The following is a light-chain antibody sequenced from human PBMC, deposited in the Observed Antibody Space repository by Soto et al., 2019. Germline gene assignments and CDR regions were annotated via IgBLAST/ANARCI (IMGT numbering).Light chain of an antibody. Sequence: DIVLTQSLATLSFSPGERATGSGRASQRVSNDLGWYQQKPGQAPRLLIYDVSDRATGVPARFNGSRSGTDFTPTISSLEPEDFAVYYRQHRNNWLSAFGKGTRFESK. CDR2: DVS. CDR3: QHRNNWLSA. J-gene: IGKJ5*01. V-gene: IGKV3-11*01. CDR1: QRVSND.